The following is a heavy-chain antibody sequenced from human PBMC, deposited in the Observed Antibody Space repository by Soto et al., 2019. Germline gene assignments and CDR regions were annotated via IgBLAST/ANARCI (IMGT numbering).Heavy chain of an antibody. CDR3: ARLDDFYGMDV. Sequence: GASVKVSWKASGSTFSSYAISWVRQAPGQGLEWMGGIIPIFGTANYAQKFQGRVTITADESTSTAYMELSSLRSEDTAVYYCARLDDFYGMDVWGQGTTVTVSS. V-gene: IGHV1-69*13. D-gene: IGHD3-3*01. CDR2: IIPIFGTA. CDR1: GSTFSSYA. J-gene: IGHJ6*02.